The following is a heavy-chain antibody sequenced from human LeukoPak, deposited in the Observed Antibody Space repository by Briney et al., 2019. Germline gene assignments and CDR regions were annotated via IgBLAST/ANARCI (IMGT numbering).Heavy chain of an antibody. Sequence: SETLSLTCTVSGGSISSYYWSWIRQPPGKGLEWIGHIYYSGSTNYNPFLKSRVTISVDTSKSQFSLNLSSVTAADTAVYYCARNYDSSGYTAFGYWGRGTLVTVSS. CDR3: ARNYDSSGYTAFGY. J-gene: IGHJ4*02. V-gene: IGHV4-59*01. D-gene: IGHD3-22*01. CDR2: IYYSGST. CDR1: GGSISSYY.